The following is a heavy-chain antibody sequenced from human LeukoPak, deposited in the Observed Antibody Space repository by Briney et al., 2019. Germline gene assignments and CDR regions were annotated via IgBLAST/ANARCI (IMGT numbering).Heavy chain of an antibody. CDR1: GFPFSNYE. J-gene: IGHJ4*02. Sequence: GGSLRLSCAASGFPFSNYEMHWVRQAPGMGLEWVSYISGSSRKIYYAASVRGRFTVSRDNARSSLYLQMNSLRAEDTAVYYCARVPRIGGRSEYWGQGTLVTVSS. D-gene: IGHD4-23*01. CDR3: ARVPRIGGRSEY. CDR2: ISGSSRKI. V-gene: IGHV3-48*03.